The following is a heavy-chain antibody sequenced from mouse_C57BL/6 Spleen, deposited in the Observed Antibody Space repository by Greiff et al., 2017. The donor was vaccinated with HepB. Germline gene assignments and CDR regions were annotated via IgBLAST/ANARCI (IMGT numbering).Heavy chain of an antibody. CDR3: ERGEYYGSNYVGYWYFDV. CDR2: IDPNSGGT. V-gene: IGHV1-72*01. J-gene: IGHJ1*03. D-gene: IGHD1-1*01. Sequence: QVQLQQPGAELVKPGASVKLSCKASGYTFTSYWMHWVKQRPGRGLEWIGRIDPNSGGTKYNEKFKSKATLTVDKPSSTAYMQLSSLTSEDSAVYYCERGEYYGSNYVGYWYFDVWGTGTTVTVSS. CDR1: GYTFTSYW.